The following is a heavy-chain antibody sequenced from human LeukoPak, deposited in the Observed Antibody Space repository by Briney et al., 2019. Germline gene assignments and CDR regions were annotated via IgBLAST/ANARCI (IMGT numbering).Heavy chain of an antibody. CDR3: ARHELQLVHFDI. Sequence: PSETLSLTCSVSGGSISSSGYYWAWIRQPPGKGLEWIGSIYYSGSIYYNPSLKSRVTISVDTSKNQFSLKLSSATAADTAVYYCARHELQLVHFDIWGQGTMVTVSS. D-gene: IGHD6-6*01. V-gene: IGHV4-39*01. J-gene: IGHJ3*02. CDR1: GGSISSSGYY. CDR2: IYYSGSI.